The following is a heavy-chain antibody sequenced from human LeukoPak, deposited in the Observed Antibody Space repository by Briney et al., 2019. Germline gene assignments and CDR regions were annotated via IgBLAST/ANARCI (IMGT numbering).Heavy chain of an antibody. CDR2: ITSSNYM. J-gene: IGHJ4*02. CDR3: VRDGFYSDSSGYPFGY. D-gene: IGHD3-22*01. CDR1: GFTFSTYS. Sequence: GGSLRPSCAASGFTFSTYSMSWVRRAPGKGLEWVSCITSSNYMYYADSVKGRFTISRDNAKNSLFLQMNNLRAEDTAVYYCVRDGFYSDSSGYPFGYWGQGTLVTVSS. V-gene: IGHV3-69-1*01.